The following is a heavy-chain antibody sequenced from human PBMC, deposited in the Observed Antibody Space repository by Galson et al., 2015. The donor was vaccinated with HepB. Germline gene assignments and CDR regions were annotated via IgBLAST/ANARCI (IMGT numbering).Heavy chain of an antibody. V-gene: IGHV3-53*04. CDR2: IYSGGST. D-gene: IGHD5-18*01. Sequence: LRLSCAASGFTVSSNYMSWVRQAPGKGLEWVSVIYSGGSTYYADSVKGRFTISRHNSKNTLYLQMNSLRAEDTAVYYCAGRGYSYDQIMDVWGQGTTVTVSS. J-gene: IGHJ6*02. CDR1: GFTVSSNY. CDR3: AGRGYSYDQIMDV.